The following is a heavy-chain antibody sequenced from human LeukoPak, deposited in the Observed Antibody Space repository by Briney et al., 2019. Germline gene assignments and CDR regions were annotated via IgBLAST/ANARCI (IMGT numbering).Heavy chain of an antibody. D-gene: IGHD1-1*01. CDR2: FSHSGIT. V-gene: IGHV4-4*02. CDR1: GASISRGSW. CDR3: ARNGGHNQEH. J-gene: IGHJ4*02. Sequence: SETLSLTCAVSGASISRGSWWSGVRQPPGKGLEWIGEFSHSGITNFNPSLKSRVTISVDKSRNQFSLNLISVTAADTAVYFCARNGGHNQEHWGQGTLVTVSS.